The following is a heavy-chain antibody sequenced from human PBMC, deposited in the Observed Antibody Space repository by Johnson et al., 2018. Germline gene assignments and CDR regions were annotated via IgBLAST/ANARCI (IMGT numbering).Heavy chain of an antibody. Sequence: QVQLVQSGGGLVQPGRSLRLSCAASGFTFSDYYMSWIRQAPGKGLEWVSYISSSGSTIYYADSVKGRFTISRDNAKNSLYLQMNSLRAEDTAGYYCARGVAARPGYYYYYGMDVWGQGTTVTVSS. V-gene: IGHV3-11*01. CDR1: GFTFSDYY. D-gene: IGHD6-6*01. J-gene: IGHJ6*02. CDR2: ISSSGSTI. CDR3: ARGVAARPGYYYYYGMDV.